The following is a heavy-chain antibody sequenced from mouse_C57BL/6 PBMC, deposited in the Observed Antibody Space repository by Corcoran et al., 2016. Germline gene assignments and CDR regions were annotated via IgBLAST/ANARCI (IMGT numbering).Heavy chain of an antibody. D-gene: IGHD2-1*01. Sequence: EVQLQQSGPELVKPGASVKISCKASGYTFTDYYMNWVKQSHGKSLEWIGDINPNNGGTSYNQKFKGKATLTVDKSSSTAYMELRSLTSEDSAVYYFATLYLYYFDYWGQGTTLTVSS. CDR3: ATLYLYYFDY. J-gene: IGHJ2*01. CDR2: INPNNGGT. CDR1: GYTFTDYY. V-gene: IGHV1-26*01.